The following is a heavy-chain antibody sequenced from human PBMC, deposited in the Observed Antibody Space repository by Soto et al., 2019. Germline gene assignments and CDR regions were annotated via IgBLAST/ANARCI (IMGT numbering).Heavy chain of an antibody. CDR2: ISYDGSNK. V-gene: IGHV3-30*18. J-gene: IGHJ4*02. D-gene: IGHD3-3*01. Sequence: QVQLVESGGGVAQPGRSLRLSCAASGFTFSSYGMHWVRQAPGKGLEWVAVISYDGSNKYYADSVKGRFTISRDNSKNTLYLQMNSLRAEDTAVYYCAKDHDDFWSGYPDYWGQGTLVTVSS. CDR3: AKDHDDFWSGYPDY. CDR1: GFTFSSYG.